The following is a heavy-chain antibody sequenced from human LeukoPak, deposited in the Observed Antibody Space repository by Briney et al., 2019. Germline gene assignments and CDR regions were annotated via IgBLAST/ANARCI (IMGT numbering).Heavy chain of an antibody. Sequence: GGSLRLSCAASGFTFRRYWMSWVRQAPGKGLEWVANIKYDGSEDYYVDSVKGRFTISRDNAKNTLYLQLNSLRVEDTAVYYCKSGGAAPGSFDYWGQGTLVTVSP. CDR1: GFTFRRYW. V-gene: IGHV3-7*01. D-gene: IGHD1-1*01. CDR2: IKYDGSED. CDR3: KSGGAAPGSFDY. J-gene: IGHJ4*02.